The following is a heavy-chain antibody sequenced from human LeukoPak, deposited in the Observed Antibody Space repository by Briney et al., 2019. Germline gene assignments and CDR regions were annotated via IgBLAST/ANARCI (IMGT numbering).Heavy chain of an antibody. CDR3: ARDVREYDYVWGTLVFDY. J-gene: IGHJ4*02. CDR1: GGTFSSYA. D-gene: IGHD3-16*01. Sequence: SVKVSCKASGGTFSSYAISWVRQAPGQGLEWMGRIIPILGIANYAQKFQGRVTITADKSTSTAYMELSSLKSEDTAVYYCARDVREYDYVWGTLVFDYWGQGTLDTVSS. CDR2: IIPILGIA. V-gene: IGHV1-69*04.